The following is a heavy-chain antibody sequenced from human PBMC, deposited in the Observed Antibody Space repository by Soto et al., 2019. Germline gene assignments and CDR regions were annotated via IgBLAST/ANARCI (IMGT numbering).Heavy chain of an antibody. CDR1: GYSFITYG. CDR2: ISTYNGNT. V-gene: IGHV1-18*01. D-gene: IGHD3-22*01. Sequence: QVQLVQSGAEVKKPGASVMVSCKGSGYSFITYGMSWVRQAPGQGLEWVGWISTYNGNTKYVESLQGRVTMTTDTTTSTAYMELRSLGSDDTAVYYCARGPTDYYDKSGDYCLDYWGQGTLVTVSP. CDR3: ARGPTDYYDKSGDYCLDY. J-gene: IGHJ4*02.